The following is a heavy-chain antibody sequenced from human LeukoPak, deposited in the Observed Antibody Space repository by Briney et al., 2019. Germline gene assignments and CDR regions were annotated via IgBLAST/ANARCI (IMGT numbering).Heavy chain of an antibody. J-gene: IGHJ6*03. CDR2: INHSGST. CDR1: GGFFSGYY. V-gene: IGHV4-34*01. Sequence: SETLSLTCAVYGGFFSGYYWSWIRQPPGKGLEWIGEINHSGSTNYNPSLKSRVTISVDTSKNQFSLKLSSVTAADTAVYYCARVGGSSWYYYYYMDVWGKGTTVTVSS. CDR3: ARVGGSSWYYYYYMDV. D-gene: IGHD6-13*01.